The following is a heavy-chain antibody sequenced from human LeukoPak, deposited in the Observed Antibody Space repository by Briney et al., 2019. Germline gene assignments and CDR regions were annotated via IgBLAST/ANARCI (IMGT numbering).Heavy chain of an antibody. CDR3: ARAGPRGGAVAGTGYFQH. V-gene: IGHV1-2*02. CDR1: GYTFTGYY. CDR2: ISPNSGGT. Sequence: GASVKVSCKASGYTFTGYYMHWVRQAPGQGLEWMGWISPNSGGTNYAQKFQGRVTMTRDTSISTAYMDLSSLRSDDTAVYYCARAGPRGGAVAGTGYFQHWGQGTLVTLSS. J-gene: IGHJ1*01. D-gene: IGHD6-19*01.